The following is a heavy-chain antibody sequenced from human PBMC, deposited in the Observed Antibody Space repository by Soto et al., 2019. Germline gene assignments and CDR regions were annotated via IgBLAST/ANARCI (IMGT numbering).Heavy chain of an antibody. CDR3: ARRGPDDAFDI. J-gene: IGHJ3*02. CDR2: ISSSSSYI. Sequence: EVQLVESGGGLVKPGGSLRLSCAASGFTFSSYSMNWVRQAPGKGLEWVSSISSSSSYIYYADSVKGRLTISRDNAKNSLYLQMNSLRAEDTAVYYCARRGPDDAFDIWGQGTMVTVSS. CDR1: GFTFSSYS. D-gene: IGHD2-2*01. V-gene: IGHV3-21*01.